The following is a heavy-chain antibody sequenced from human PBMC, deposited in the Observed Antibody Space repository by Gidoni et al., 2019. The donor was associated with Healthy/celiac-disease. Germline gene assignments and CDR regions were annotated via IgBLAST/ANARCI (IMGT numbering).Heavy chain of an antibody. CDR2: INAGNGNT. CDR1: GYTFTSYA. V-gene: IGHV1-3*01. CDR3: ARDPLYYYYYYMDV. J-gene: IGHJ6*03. Sequence: QVQLVQSGAEVKKPGASVKVSCKASGYTFTSYAMHWVRQAPGQRLEWMGWINAGNGNTKYSQKFQGRVTITRDTSASTAYMELSSLRSEDTAVYYCARDPLYYYYYYMDVWGKGTTVTVSS.